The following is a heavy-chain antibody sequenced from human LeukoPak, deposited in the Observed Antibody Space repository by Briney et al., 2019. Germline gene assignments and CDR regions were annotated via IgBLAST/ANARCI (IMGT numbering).Heavy chain of an antibody. D-gene: IGHD4-23*01. Sequence: GGSLRLSCAASGFTFSNYWMHWVRQAPGKGLVWVSWINSDGSSTNYADSVRGRFTISRDNAKNTPYLQMNSLRADDTAVYYCARDYGGNSVALGAFDIWGQGTMVTVSS. CDR3: ARDYGGNSVALGAFDI. CDR2: INSDGSST. V-gene: IGHV3-74*01. CDR1: GFTFSNYW. J-gene: IGHJ3*02.